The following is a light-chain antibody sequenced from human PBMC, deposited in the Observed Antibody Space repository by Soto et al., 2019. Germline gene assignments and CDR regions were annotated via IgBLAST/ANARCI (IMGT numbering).Light chain of an antibody. CDR3: LLYYGGARV. J-gene: IGLJ2*01. Sequence: QAVVTQEPSLTVSPGGTVTLTCASSTGAVTSSFYPSWFQQKPGQAPRALIYSTINKQSWTPARFSGSLLGGKAALTLSGVQPEDDAEYYCLLYYGGARVFGGGTKLTVL. CDR1: TGAVTSSFY. CDR2: STI. V-gene: IGLV7-43*01.